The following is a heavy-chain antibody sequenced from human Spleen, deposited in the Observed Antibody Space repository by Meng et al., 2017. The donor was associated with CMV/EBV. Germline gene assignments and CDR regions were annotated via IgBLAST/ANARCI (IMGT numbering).Heavy chain of an antibody. Sequence: SETLSLTCSVSGGSISTYYWSWIRQPPGKGLEWIGYIYHSWSTNYNPSLKSRVTISVDTSKNQFSLKLRSVTAADMAVYYCARGGSYVFWSGDYKAFDIWGHGTMVTVSS. CDR3: ARGGSYVFWSGDYKAFDI. V-gene: IGHV4-59*01. J-gene: IGHJ3*02. D-gene: IGHD3-3*01. CDR1: GGSISTYY. CDR2: IYHSWST.